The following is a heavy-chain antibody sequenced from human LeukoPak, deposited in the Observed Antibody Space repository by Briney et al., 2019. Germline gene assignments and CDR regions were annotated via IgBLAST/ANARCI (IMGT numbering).Heavy chain of an antibody. Sequence: SETLSLTCTVSGGSISTYYWSWIRQPPGKGLEWIAYVYYSGSTNYNPSLKSRVTISVDTSKNQFSLKLSSVTAADTAVYYCARDRGSYYYYYMDVWGKGTTVTVSS. J-gene: IGHJ6*03. D-gene: IGHD3-10*01. V-gene: IGHV4-59*01. CDR3: ARDRGSYYYYYMDV. CDR1: GGSISTYY. CDR2: VYYSGST.